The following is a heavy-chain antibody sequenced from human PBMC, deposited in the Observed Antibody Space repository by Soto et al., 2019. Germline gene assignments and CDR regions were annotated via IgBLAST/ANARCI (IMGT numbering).Heavy chain of an antibody. CDR3: ARGCSSTSCYIDYYYGMDV. J-gene: IGHJ6*02. CDR1: GGTFSSYA. V-gene: IGHV1-69*13. Sequence: SVKVSFKASGGTFSSYAISWVRQAPGQGLEWMGGIIPIFGTANYAQKFQGRVTITADESTSTAYMELSSLRSEDTAVYYCARGCSSTSCYIDYYYGMDVWGQGTTVTVSS. CDR2: IIPIFGTA. D-gene: IGHD2-2*02.